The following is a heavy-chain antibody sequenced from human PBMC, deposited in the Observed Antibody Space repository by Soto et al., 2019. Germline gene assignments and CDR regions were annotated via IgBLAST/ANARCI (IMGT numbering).Heavy chain of an antibody. D-gene: IGHD6-19*01. J-gene: IGHJ5*02. CDR1: GFSLSTSGVG. CDR3: AHTPIAVAGSEWFDP. V-gene: IGHV2-5*02. Sequence: QITLKESGPPLVKPTQTLTLTCTFSGFSLSTSGVGVGWIRQPPGKALEWLALIYWDDDKRYSPSLKSRLTIPKDTSKNQVVLTMTNMDPVDTATYYCAHTPIAVAGSEWFDPWGQGTLVTVSS. CDR2: IYWDDDK.